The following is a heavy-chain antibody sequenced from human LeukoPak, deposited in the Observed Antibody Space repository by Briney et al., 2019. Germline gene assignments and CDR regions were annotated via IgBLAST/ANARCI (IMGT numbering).Heavy chain of an antibody. Sequence: GGSLRLSCAASGFTFSHYPMNWVRQAPGKGLEWVSSITSGGDYVFYASSVKGRFTISRDNAKNSLYLQMNSLRAEDTAVYYCARGESAYYPIDYWGQGTLVTVSS. CDR1: GFTFSHYP. D-gene: IGHD3-3*01. CDR2: ITSGGDYV. J-gene: IGHJ4*02. V-gene: IGHV3-21*01. CDR3: ARGESAYYPIDY.